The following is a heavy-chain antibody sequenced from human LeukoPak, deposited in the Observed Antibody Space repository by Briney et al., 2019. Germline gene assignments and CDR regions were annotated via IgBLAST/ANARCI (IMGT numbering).Heavy chain of an antibody. CDR3: ARDPYGDYSLPSAFDI. D-gene: IGHD4-17*01. J-gene: IGHJ3*02. V-gene: IGHV4-39*07. CDR1: GGSISSNNYY. Sequence: PSETLSLTCAVSGGSISSNNYYWGWIRQPPGKGLEWIGGIDYSGSTYYNPSLKSRVTISVDTSKNQFSLKLSSVTAADTAVYYCARDPYGDYSLPSAFDIWGQGTMVTVSS. CDR2: IDYSGST.